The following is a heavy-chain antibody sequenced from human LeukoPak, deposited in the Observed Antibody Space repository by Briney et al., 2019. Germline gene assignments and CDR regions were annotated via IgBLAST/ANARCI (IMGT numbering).Heavy chain of an antibody. J-gene: IGHJ4*02. CDR1: GFTFSSYA. D-gene: IGHD6-13*01. V-gene: IGHV3-23*01. CDR3: AKGGEIAAAGTGDY. CDR2: ISGSGGST. Sequence: PGGSLRLSCAVSGFTFSSYAMSWVRQAPGKGLEWVSAISGSGGSTYYADSVKGRFTISRDNSKNTLYLQMNSLRAEDTAVYYCAKGGEIAAAGTGDYWGQGTLVTVSS.